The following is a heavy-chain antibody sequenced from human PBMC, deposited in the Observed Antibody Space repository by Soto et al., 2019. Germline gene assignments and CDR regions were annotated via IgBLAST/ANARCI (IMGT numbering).Heavy chain of an antibody. CDR3: VKDRVALAGFDV. V-gene: IGHV4-4*07. CDR2: FYADTSA. CDR1: GVSISSAF. D-gene: IGHD6-19*01. Sequence: PSETLSLTCSVSGVSISSAFWSWIRQPAGKGLEYIGRFYADTSANENPSPKSRLSMSRDMSKNQLSLRLTSVTAADTGVYYCVKDRVALAGFDVWGHGTLVTVS. J-gene: IGHJ3*01.